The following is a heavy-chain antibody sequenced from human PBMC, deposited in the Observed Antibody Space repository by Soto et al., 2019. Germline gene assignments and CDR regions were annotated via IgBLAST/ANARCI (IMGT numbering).Heavy chain of an antibody. V-gene: IGHV4-39*06. Sequence: PSETLSLTCIVSGGSISSSSYYWGWIRQPPGKGLEWIGNIYYTGSTYYNPSLKSRVSISVDTAYMELSSLRSEDTAVYYCATQRRYCSGGSCYSIDYWGQGTLVTVSS. CDR3: ATQRRYCSGGSCYSIDY. D-gene: IGHD2-15*01. CDR2: IYYTGST. J-gene: IGHJ4*02. CDR1: GGSISSSSYY.